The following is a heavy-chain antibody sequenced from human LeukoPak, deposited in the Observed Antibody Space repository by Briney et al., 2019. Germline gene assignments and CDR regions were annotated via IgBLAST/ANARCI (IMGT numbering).Heavy chain of an antibody. CDR2: ISAYNGNT. D-gene: IGHD3-10*01. Sequence: SSVKVSCKASGGTFSSYGISWVRQAPGQGLEWMGWISAYNGNTNYAQKLQGRVTMTTDTSTSTAYMELRSLRSDDTAVYYCARIISGEGFYFDYWGQGTLVTVSS. CDR3: ARIISGEGFYFDY. J-gene: IGHJ4*02. CDR1: GGTFSSYG. V-gene: IGHV1-18*01.